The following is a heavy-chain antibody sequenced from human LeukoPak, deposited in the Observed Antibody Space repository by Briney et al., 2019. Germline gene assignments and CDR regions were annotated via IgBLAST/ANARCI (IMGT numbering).Heavy chain of an antibody. D-gene: IGHD4-17*01. CDR1: GFTFSSYS. CDR2: ISSSSSYI. CDR3: ARDATTVPLYNWFDP. V-gene: IGHV3-21*01. Sequence: GGSLRRSCAASGFTFSSYSMNWVRQAPGKGLEWVSSISSSSSYIYYADSVKGRFTISRDNAKNSLCLQMNSLRAEDTAVYYCARDATTVPLYNWFDPWGQGTLVTVSS. J-gene: IGHJ5*02.